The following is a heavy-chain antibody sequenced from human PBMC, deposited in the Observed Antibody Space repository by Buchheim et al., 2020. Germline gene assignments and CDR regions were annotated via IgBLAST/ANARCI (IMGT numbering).Heavy chain of an antibody. Sequence: VQLLESGGGLVQPGGSLRLSCAASGFTFSSYAMNWVRQAPGKGLEWVAVIWYDGSNKYYADSVKGRFTISRDNSKNTLYLQMNSLRAEDTAVYYCARDRSGYDLFWMDVWGQGTT. CDR1: GFTFSSYA. CDR3: ARDRSGYDLFWMDV. J-gene: IGHJ6*02. CDR2: IWYDGSNK. D-gene: IGHD5-12*01. V-gene: IGHV3-33*08.